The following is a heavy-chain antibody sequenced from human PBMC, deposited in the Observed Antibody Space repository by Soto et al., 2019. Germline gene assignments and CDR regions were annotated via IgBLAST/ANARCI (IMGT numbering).Heavy chain of an antibody. CDR1: GFTFSSAA. J-gene: IGHJ5*02. V-gene: IGHV3-23*01. CDR2: ISGSDART. CDR3: AKSLNINWKNWFDP. Sequence: EVQILESGGGLVQPGGSLRLSCAASGFTFSSAAMNWVRQAPGKGLEWVSIISGSDARTYYADSVKGRFAISRDNSKNTLYVDMNSLRAEDTAVYYCAKSLNINWKNWFDPWGQGTLVTVSS. D-gene: IGHD1-1*01.